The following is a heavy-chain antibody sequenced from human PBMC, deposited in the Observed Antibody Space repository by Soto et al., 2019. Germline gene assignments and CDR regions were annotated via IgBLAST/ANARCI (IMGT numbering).Heavy chain of an antibody. D-gene: IGHD2-2*01. Sequence: EVQLVETGGGLIQPGGSLRLSCAASGFTVSSNYMSWVRQAPGKGLEWVSVIYSGGSTYYADSVKGRFTISRDNSKNTQYLQMNSLSDEDTAVYYCARDITPGYQLLNIPLLGYGMDVWGQGTTVTVSS. CDR1: GFTVSSNY. CDR3: ARDITPGYQLLNIPLLGYGMDV. CDR2: IYSGGST. V-gene: IGHV3-53*02. J-gene: IGHJ6*02.